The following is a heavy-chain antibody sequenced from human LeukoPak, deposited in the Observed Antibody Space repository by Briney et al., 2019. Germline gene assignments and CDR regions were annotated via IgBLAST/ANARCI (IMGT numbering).Heavy chain of an antibody. CDR1: GFTFSSYE. CDR2: ISSSGSTI. Sequence: GGSLRLSCAASGFTFSSYEMNWVRQAPGKGLEWVSYISSSGSTIHYADSVKGRFTISRDNAKNSLYLQMNSLRAEDTAVYYCARERIAVAGTGGPSTIFDYWGQGTLVTVPS. CDR3: ARERIAVAGTGGPSTIFDY. J-gene: IGHJ4*02. V-gene: IGHV3-48*03. D-gene: IGHD6-19*01.